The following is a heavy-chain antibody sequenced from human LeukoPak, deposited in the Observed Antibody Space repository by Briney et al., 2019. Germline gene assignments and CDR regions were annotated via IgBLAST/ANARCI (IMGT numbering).Heavy chain of an antibody. CDR2: IRYGGSNK. J-gene: IGHJ4*02. Sequence: GGSLRLSCAASGFTFSRYGMHWVRQAPGKGLEWVAFIRYGGSNKYYTDSVKGRFTISRDNSKNTQYLQMNSLRVEDTAVYYCARDGLAVTTFEYFFDYWGQGTLVTVS. V-gene: IGHV3-30*02. D-gene: IGHD4-11*01. CDR3: ARDGLAVTTFEYFFDY. CDR1: GFTFSRYG.